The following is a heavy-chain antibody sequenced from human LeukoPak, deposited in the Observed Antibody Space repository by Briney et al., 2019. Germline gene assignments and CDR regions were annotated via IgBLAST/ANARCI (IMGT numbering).Heavy chain of an antibody. D-gene: IGHD1-26*01. CDR3: ARRTRYSGEGY. J-gene: IGHJ4*02. V-gene: IGHV4-39*01. Sequence: SEALSLTCTVSGGSISSSSYYWGWIRQPPGEGLEWIGSIYYSGSTYYNPSLKSRVTISVDTSKNQFSLKLSSVTAADTAVYYCARRTRYSGEGYWGQGTLVTVSS. CDR2: IYYSGST. CDR1: GGSISSSSYY.